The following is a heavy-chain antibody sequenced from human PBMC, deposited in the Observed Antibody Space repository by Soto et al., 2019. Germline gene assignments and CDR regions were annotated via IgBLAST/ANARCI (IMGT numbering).Heavy chain of an antibody. V-gene: IGHV4-39*01. CDR1: GGSISSSSYY. CDR2: IYYSGST. J-gene: IGHJ4*02. D-gene: IGHD5-18*01. CDR3: ARWDTAMVPLDY. Sequence: SETLSLTCTVSGGSISSSSYYWGWIRQPPGKGLEWIGSIYYSGSTYYNPSLKSRVTISVDTSKNQFSLKLRSVTAADTAVYYCARWDTAMVPLDYWGQGTLVTVSS.